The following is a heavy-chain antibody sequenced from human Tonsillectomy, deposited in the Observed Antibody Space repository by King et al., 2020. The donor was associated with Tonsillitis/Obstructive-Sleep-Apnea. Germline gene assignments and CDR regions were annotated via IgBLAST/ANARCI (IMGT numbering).Heavy chain of an antibody. CDR3: ARGGILSAGAPDF. Sequence: VQLVEFGVEVKKPGESLRISCKGSGYSFTSYWISWVRQMPGKGLEWMGRMDPSDSYTNYSPSFQGHVTISADKSISTAYLQWGSLKASDTAMYYCARGGILSAGAPDFWGPGTLVTVSS. J-gene: IGHJ4*02. CDR2: MDPSDSYT. CDR1: GYSFTSYW. V-gene: IGHV5-10-1*01. D-gene: IGHD6-13*01.